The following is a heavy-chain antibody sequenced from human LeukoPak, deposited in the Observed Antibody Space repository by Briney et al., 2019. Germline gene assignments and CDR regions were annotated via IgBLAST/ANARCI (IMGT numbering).Heavy chain of an antibody. J-gene: IGHJ6*04. Sequence: GGCLKLSCAASGFTFSRYAMHWVRQAPGKGLEWVAVISSDGSNTDYADSVKGRFNISRDNFKRTLYLQMNDLRDEDTTVYYCAGGMKYYYYSMDVWGKGTTVTVSS. CDR2: ISSDGSNT. CDR1: GFTFSRYA. D-gene: IGHD6-13*01. V-gene: IGHV3-30-3*01. CDR3: AGGMKYYYYSMDV.